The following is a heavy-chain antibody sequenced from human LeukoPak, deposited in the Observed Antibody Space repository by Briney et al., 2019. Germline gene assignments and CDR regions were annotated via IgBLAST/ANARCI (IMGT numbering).Heavy chain of an antibody. Sequence: ASVKVSCKASGYTFTSYDINWVRQATGQGLEWMGWMNPNSGNTGYAQKFQGRVTMTRNTSISTAYMELSSLRSEDTAVYYCARGVAAAPGDDYWGQGTLVTVSS. CDR3: ARGVAAAPGDDY. D-gene: IGHD6-13*01. J-gene: IGHJ4*02. CDR2: MNPNSGNT. CDR1: GYTFTSYD. V-gene: IGHV1-8*01.